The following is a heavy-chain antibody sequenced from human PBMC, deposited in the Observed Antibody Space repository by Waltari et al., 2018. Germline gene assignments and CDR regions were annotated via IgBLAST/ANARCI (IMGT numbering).Heavy chain of an antibody. CDR1: GFTFRSYW. CDR3: ARDEGGGSLDY. Sequence: EVQLVESGGGLVQPGGSLRLSCAASGFTFRSYWMSWVRQAPGKGLEWVANIKQDGSEKYYVDSVKGRFTISRDNAKNSLYLQMNSLRAEDTAVYYCARDEGGGSLDYWGQGTLVTVSS. CDR2: IKQDGSEK. D-gene: IGHD1-26*01. V-gene: IGHV3-7*04. J-gene: IGHJ4*02.